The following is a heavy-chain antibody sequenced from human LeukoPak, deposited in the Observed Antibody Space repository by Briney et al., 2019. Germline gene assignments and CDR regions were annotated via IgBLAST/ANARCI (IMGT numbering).Heavy chain of an antibody. CDR1: GGTFSSYA. CDR3: ARGNEEFYYFDY. Sequence: SVKVSCEASGGTFSSYAISWVRQAPGQGLEWMGGIIPIFGTANYAQKFQGRVTITADESTSTAYMELSSLRSEDTAVYYCARGNEEFYYFDYWGQGTLVTVSS. V-gene: IGHV1-69*13. CDR2: IIPIFGTA. J-gene: IGHJ4*02. D-gene: IGHD1-1*01.